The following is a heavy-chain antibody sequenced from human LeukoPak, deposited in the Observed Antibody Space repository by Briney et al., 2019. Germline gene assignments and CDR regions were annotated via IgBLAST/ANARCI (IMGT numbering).Heavy chain of an antibody. CDR2: IYPGDSDT. V-gene: IGHV5-51*01. CDR1: GYTFTSYW. J-gene: IGHJ5*01. CDR3: ARGDVVRGVSWFDS. Sequence: GESLKISCQGSGYTFTSYWIGWVRQMPVKGLEWMGSIYPGDSDTKYSPSFQGQVTISVDKSTNTAYLQWKSLRASDTAMYYCARGDVVRGVSWFDSWGQGALVTVSS. D-gene: IGHD2-21*02.